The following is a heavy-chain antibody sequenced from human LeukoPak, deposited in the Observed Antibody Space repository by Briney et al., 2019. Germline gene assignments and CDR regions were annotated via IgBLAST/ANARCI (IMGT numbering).Heavy chain of an antibody. Sequence: PSETLSLTCTVSGGSISSSSYYWGWIRQPPGKGLEWIGSIYYSGSTYYNPSLKSRVTISVDTSKNQFSLKLSSVTAADTAVYYCARWGEAGRPQPSQNWFDPWGQGTLVTVSS. CDR1: GGSISSSSYY. CDR2: IYYSGST. V-gene: IGHV4-39*07. CDR3: ARWGEAGRPQPSQNWFDP. J-gene: IGHJ5*02. D-gene: IGHD1-14*01.